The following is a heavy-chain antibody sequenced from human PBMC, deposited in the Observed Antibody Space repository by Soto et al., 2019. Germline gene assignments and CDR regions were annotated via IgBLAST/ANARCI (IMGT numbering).Heavy chain of an antibody. J-gene: IGHJ1*01. CDR1: GFAFSKYW. CDR3: ARESWVPDF. V-gene: IGHV3-74*01. CDR2: INPDGRVK. D-gene: IGHD2-21*02. Sequence: GGSLRLSCAASGFAFSKYWVHWVRQVPGKGLDWVSRINPDGRVKDYADSVKGRFAISRDNDRNTLYLQLDSLRGEDTAVYHCARESWVPDFWGQGTLVTVSS.